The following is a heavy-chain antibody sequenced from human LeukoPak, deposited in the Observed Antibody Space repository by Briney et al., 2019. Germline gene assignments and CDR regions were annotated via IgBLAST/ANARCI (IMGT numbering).Heavy chain of an antibody. CDR1: GGSFSSGDYY. V-gene: IGHV4-30-4*01. D-gene: IGHD3-10*01. J-gene: IGHJ4*02. CDR3: ARGPAPAGRAGPYGSGSYGGYYFDY. Sequence: SETLSLTCTVSGGSFSSGDYYWSWIRQPPGKGLEWIGYIYYSGSTYYNPSLKSRVTIFLDTSKNQFSLKLSSVTAADTAVYYCARGPAPAGRAGPYGSGSYGGYYFDYWGQGTLVTVSS. CDR2: IYYSGST.